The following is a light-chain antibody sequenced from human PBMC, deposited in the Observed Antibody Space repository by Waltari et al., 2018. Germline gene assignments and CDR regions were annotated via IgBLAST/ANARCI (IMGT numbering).Light chain of an antibody. CDR1: SSNIGSNT. CDR3: ATWDDSLNGPV. V-gene: IGLV1-44*01. CDR2: NNH. Sequence: QSVLTQPPSASGTPGPRVTISCSGSSSNIGSNTVNWYQQLPGTAPKLLLYNNHRRPSGVPDRFSGSKSGTSASLAISGLQSEDEADYYCATWDDSLNGPVFGGGTKLTVL. J-gene: IGLJ3*02.